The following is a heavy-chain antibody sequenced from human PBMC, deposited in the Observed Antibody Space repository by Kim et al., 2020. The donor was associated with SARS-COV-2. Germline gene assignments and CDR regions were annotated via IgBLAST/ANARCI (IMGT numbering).Heavy chain of an antibody. CDR1: GYTFTSYD. V-gene: IGHV1-8*01. Sequence: ASVKVSCKASGYTFTSYDINWVRQATGQGLEWMGWMNPNSGNTGYAQKFQGRVTMTRNTSISTAYMELSSLRSEDTAVYYCAIEGYSYGTTDYWGQGTLVTVSS. J-gene: IGHJ4*02. CDR2: MNPNSGNT. CDR3: AIEGYSYGTTDY. D-gene: IGHD5-18*01.